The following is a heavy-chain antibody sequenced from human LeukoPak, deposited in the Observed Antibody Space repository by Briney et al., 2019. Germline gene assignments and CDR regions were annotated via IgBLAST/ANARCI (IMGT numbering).Heavy chain of an antibody. CDR3: ARDASYCGGDCYFFDP. CDR2: ISSSSSYI. V-gene: IGHV3-21*01. D-gene: IGHD2-21*02. CDR1: GFTFDDYG. Sequence: PGGSLRLSCAASGFTFDDYGMNWVRQAPGKGLEWVSSISSSSSYIYYADSVKGRFTISRDNAKNSLYLQMNSLRAEDTAVYYCARDASYCGGDCYFFDPWGQGTLVTVSS. J-gene: IGHJ5*02.